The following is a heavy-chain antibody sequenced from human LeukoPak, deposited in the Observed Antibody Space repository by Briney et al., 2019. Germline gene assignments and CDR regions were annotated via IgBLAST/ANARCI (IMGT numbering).Heavy chain of an antibody. D-gene: IGHD6-19*01. CDR2: IKQDGSET. CDR3: ARQRGSGCLDY. Sequence: GGSLRLSCAASRFTLSDYWMSWVRQAPGKGLEWVANIKQDGSETYYVDSVKGRFTISRDNAKNSLSLQMNSLRAEDTAVYYCARQRGSGCLDYWGQGTLVTVSS. CDR1: RFTLSDYW. J-gene: IGHJ4*02. V-gene: IGHV3-7*01.